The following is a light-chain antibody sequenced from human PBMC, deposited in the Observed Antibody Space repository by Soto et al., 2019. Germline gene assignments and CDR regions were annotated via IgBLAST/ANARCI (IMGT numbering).Light chain of an antibody. CDR1: QSVGSN. V-gene: IGKV3-15*01. CDR2: SAS. Sequence: EIVMTQSPATLSVSPGERATLSCRASQSVGSNLAWSQRKPGQAPRLHIYSASPRATDVPARFSGSGSGTEFTLTISSLQSEDFAFYFWQQYDNWLTFGGGTKVEIK. J-gene: IGKJ4*01. CDR3: QQYDNWLT.